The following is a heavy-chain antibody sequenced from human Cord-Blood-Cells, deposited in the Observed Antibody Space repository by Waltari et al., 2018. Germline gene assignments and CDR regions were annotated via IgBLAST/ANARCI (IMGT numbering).Heavy chain of an antibody. CDR1: GGSISSYY. J-gene: IGHJ3*02. CDR2: IYYSGST. Sequence: QVQLQESGPGLVKPSETLSLTCTVSGGSISSYYWSWIRQPPGKGLEWIGYIYYSGSTNDNHSLKSRVTISGDTSKNQFSLKLSSVTAADTAVYYCARVRRITIFGVVTGYDAFDIWGQGTMVTVSS. D-gene: IGHD3-3*01. CDR3: ARVRRITIFGVVTGYDAFDI. V-gene: IGHV4-59*01.